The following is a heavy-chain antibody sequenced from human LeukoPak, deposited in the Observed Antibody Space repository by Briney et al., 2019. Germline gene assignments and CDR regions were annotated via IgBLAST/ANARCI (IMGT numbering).Heavy chain of an antibody. D-gene: IGHD6-13*01. CDR1: GFTFSGYS. Sequence: PGGSLRLSCAASGFTFSGYSLNWVRQAPGKGLEWLSYIDSSGDIIYYADSVKGRFTISRDNAKNLLYLQMNSLRAEDTAVYYCAKGTHSSSWHWFDPWGQGTLVTVSS. CDR3: AKGTHSSSWHWFDP. CDR2: IDSSGDII. J-gene: IGHJ5*02. V-gene: IGHV3-48*04.